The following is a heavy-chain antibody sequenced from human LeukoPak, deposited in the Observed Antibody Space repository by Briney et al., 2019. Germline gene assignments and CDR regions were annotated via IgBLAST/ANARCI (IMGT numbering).Heavy chain of an antibody. Sequence: PGGSLRLSCAASGFTVGSNYMTWVRQAPGKGLEWVSAISGSGGSTYYADSVKGRFTISRDNSKNTLYLQMNSLRAEDTAVYYCAKDVSKHSSGFTVDYWGQGTLVTVSS. V-gene: IGHV3-23*01. D-gene: IGHD3-22*01. CDR2: ISGSGGST. J-gene: IGHJ4*02. CDR1: GFTVGSNY. CDR3: AKDVSKHSSGFTVDY.